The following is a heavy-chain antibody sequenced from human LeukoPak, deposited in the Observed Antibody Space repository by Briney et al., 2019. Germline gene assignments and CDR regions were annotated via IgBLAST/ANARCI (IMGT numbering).Heavy chain of an antibody. CDR3: ARWALKGYYADV. Sequence: SETLSLTCTISGDSLVTYYWTWIRQPPAKGLEWIGYIYLGVSTNYKPSLKSRGTLSVDTSKNQFSLRLTSLTAADTATYYCARWALKGYYADVWGTGTTVIASS. J-gene: IGHJ6*04. CDR1: GDSLVTYY. CDR2: IYLGVST. D-gene: IGHD2-2*01. V-gene: IGHV4-4*09.